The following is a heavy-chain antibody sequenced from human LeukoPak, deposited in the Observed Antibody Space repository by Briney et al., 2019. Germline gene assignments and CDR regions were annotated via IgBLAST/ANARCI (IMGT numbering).Heavy chain of an antibody. Sequence: GGSLRLSCTASGFTFSTYSMDWVRQAPGRGLEWVSYISGSSSSSDGGARQYADSVKGRFTISRDNANNSLYLQMNSLTAEDTAVFYCARVGSRGYYFDYWGQGTLVSVSS. CDR1: GFTFSTYS. D-gene: IGHD1-26*01. CDR3: ARVGSRGYYFDY. CDR2: ISGSSSSSDGGAR. J-gene: IGHJ4*02. V-gene: IGHV3-48*04.